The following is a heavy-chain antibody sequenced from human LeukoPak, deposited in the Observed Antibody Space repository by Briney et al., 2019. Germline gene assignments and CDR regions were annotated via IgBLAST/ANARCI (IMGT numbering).Heavy chain of an antibody. CDR2: INQSGST. J-gene: IGHJ3*02. D-gene: IGHD2-15*01. CDR1: GGSFSGYY. V-gene: IGHV4-34*01. CDR3: ARWRDCSGGSCYPNDAFDI. Sequence: PSETLSLTCAVYGGSFSGYYWSWIRQPPGKGLEWIGEINQSGSTNYNPSLKSRVTISVDTSKNQFSLKLSSVTAADTAVYYCARWRDCSGGSCYPNDAFDIWGQGTMVTVSS.